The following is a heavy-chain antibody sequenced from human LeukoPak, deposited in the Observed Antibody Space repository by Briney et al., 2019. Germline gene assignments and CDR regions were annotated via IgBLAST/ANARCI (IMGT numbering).Heavy chain of an antibody. Sequence: PGGSLRLSCSASGFTFSTYTMHWVRQAPGKGLEYVSAISMNGGSTYYADSVKGRFTISRDNSKNTLYLQMSSLKPEDTAVYYCVKGRGYYGPGIYRTRWDFDYWGQGTLVTVSS. CDR2: ISMNGGST. D-gene: IGHD3-10*01. J-gene: IGHJ4*02. CDR3: VKGRGYYGPGIYRTRWDFDY. CDR1: GFTFSTYT. V-gene: IGHV3-64D*08.